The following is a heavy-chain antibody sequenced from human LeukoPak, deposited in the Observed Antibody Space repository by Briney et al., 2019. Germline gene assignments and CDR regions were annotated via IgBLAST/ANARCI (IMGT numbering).Heavy chain of an antibody. J-gene: IGHJ4*02. Sequence: SETLSLTCAVYGGSFSGYYGSWIRQPPGKGLEWIGEINHSGSTNYNPSLKSRVTISVDTSKNQFSLKLSSVTAADTAVYYCARGKIAVAPGYWGQGTLVTVSS. D-gene: IGHD6-19*01. CDR3: ARGKIAVAPGY. V-gene: IGHV4-34*01. CDR2: INHSGST. CDR1: GGSFSGYY.